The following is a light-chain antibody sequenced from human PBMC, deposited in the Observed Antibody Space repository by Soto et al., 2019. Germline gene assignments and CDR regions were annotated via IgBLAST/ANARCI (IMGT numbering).Light chain of an antibody. Sequence: QAVVTQPASVSGSPGQSITISCSGTSSDIGAYDYVSWYQPHPGRTPKLIIYEVSHRFSGLSYRFSGSTSGNTASLTISGIQADYEGDYYCTSFAPGRIYVFGSGTKLTVL. J-gene: IGLJ1*01. CDR1: SSDIGAYDY. CDR2: EVS. CDR3: TSFAPGRIYV. V-gene: IGLV2-14*03.